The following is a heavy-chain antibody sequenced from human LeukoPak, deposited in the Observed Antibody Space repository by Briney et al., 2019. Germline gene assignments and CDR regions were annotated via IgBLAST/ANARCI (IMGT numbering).Heavy chain of an antibody. CDR2: MNPNSGNT. CDR3: ARGIPNYYYYGMDV. CDR1: GYTFTSYD. V-gene: IGHV1-8*01. J-gene: IGHJ6*02. Sequence: GASVKVSCKASGYTFTSYDINWVRQATGQGLEWMGWMNPNSGNTGYAQKFQGRVTMTRNTSISTAYMELSSLRSEDTAVYYCARGIPNYYYYGMDVWGQGTTVTVSS.